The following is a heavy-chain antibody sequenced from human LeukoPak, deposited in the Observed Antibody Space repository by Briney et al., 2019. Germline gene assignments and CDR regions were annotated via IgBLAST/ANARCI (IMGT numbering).Heavy chain of an antibody. CDR1: GFTFSSDW. CDR2: INPDGSEK. CDR3: ARGRGYSYGYYFDY. Sequence: PGGSLRLSCAASGFTFSSDWMIWVRQAPGKGLEWVANINPDGSEKNYVDSVRGRFTISRDNAKNSLYLQMNSLRAEDTALYYCARGRGYSYGYYFDYWGQGPLVTVSS. V-gene: IGHV3-7*03. J-gene: IGHJ4*02. D-gene: IGHD5-18*01.